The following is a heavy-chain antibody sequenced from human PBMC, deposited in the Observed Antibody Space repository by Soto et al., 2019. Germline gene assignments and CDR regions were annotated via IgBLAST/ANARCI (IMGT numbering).Heavy chain of an antibody. Sequence: EVQLLESGRGLVQPGGSLRLSCAASGFTFSNYAMAWVRQAPGKGLEWVSAINTGGDKTYYADSMKGRFTISRDNSKNTLYLQMHSLRGEDTATYYCAKKMYHQFESWGQGTLLTVSS. CDR3: AKKMYHQFES. CDR1: GFTFSNYA. V-gene: IGHV3-23*01. J-gene: IGHJ4*02. CDR2: INTGGDKT. D-gene: IGHD2-2*01.